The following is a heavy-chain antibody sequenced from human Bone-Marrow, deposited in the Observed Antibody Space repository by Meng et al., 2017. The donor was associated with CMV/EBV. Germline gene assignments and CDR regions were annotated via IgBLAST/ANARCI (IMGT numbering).Heavy chain of an antibody. CDR2: IRYDGSNK. CDR3: ARDFWSGYYLGMDV. CDR1: GFTFSSYG. V-gene: IGHV3-30*02. J-gene: IGHJ6*02. D-gene: IGHD3-3*01. Sequence: GESLKISCAPSGFTFSSYGMHWVRQAPGKGLEWVAFIRYDGSNKYYADSVKGRFTISRDNSKNTLYLQMNSLRAEDTAVYYCARDFWSGYYLGMDVWGQGTTVTVSS.